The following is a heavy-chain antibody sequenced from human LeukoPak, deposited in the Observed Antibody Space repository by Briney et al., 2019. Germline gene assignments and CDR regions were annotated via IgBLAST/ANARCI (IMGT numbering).Heavy chain of an antibody. D-gene: IGHD1-1*01. CDR2: IYSGGST. J-gene: IGHJ4*02. CDR3: ARGPAGYN. CDR1: GFTVSSKH. Sequence: GGSLRLSCAASGFTVSSKHMNWVRQAPGKGLEWVSVIYSGGSTDYADSVKGRFTISRDILKNTLYLQMNSLRAEDTAVYYCARGPAGYNWGQGTLVTVSS. V-gene: IGHV3-53*01.